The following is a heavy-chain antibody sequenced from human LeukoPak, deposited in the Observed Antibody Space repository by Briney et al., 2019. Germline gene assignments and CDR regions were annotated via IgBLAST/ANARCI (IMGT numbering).Heavy chain of an antibody. CDR3: AKGVSGYSAYLDY. J-gene: IGHJ4*02. Sequence: PGGSLRLSCAASGFTFSNYVMSWVRQAPGKGLEWVSAIDESGGATESADSVKGRFTISRDNSKNTLSLQMNSLRAEDTAVYYCAKGVSGYSAYLDYWGQGTLVTVSS. CDR1: GFTFSNYV. D-gene: IGHD5-12*01. V-gene: IGHV3-23*01. CDR2: IDESGGAT.